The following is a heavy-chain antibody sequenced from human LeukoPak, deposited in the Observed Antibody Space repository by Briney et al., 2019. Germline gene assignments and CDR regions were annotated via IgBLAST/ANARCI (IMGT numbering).Heavy chain of an antibody. CDR3: ARNIVGSLDY. D-gene: IGHD2-21*01. CDR1: GFTFSSYS. CDR2: ISGSGGST. Sequence: GGSLRLSCAASGFTFSSYSMNWVRQAPGKGLEWVSAISGSGGSTYYADSVKGRFTISRDNSKNTLYLQMNSLRAEDTAVYYCARNIVGSLDYWGQGTLVTVSS. V-gene: IGHV3-23*01. J-gene: IGHJ4*02.